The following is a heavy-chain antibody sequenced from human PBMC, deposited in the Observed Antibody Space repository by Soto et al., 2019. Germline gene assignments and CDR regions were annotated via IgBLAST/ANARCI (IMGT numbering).Heavy chain of an antibody. Sequence: SETLSLTCTVSGGSVSSGSYYWSWIRQPPGKGLEWIGYIYYSGSTNYNPSLKSRVTISVDTSKNQFSLELSSVTAADTAVYYCAREDTAIVGFDYWGQGTLVTVSS. D-gene: IGHD5-18*01. CDR3: AREDTAIVGFDY. V-gene: IGHV4-61*01. CDR2: IYYSGST. J-gene: IGHJ4*02. CDR1: GGSVSSGSYY.